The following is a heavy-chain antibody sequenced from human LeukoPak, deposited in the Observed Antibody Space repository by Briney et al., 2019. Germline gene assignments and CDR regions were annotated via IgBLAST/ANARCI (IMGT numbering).Heavy chain of an antibody. J-gene: IGHJ5*02. CDR1: GFTISNYA. Sequence: GGSLRLSCAASGFTISNYAMHWVRQAPGKGLEDVAAITSNGGSTYYLDSVKGRFTISRDNSKNTLYLQMNSLRAEDTAIYYCARHDWFDPWGQGTLVTVSS. D-gene: IGHD3-3*01. CDR2: ITSNGGST. CDR3: ARHDWFDP. V-gene: IGHV3-64*02.